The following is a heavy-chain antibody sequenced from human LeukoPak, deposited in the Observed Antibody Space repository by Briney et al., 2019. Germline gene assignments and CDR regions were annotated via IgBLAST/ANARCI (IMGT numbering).Heavy chain of an antibody. CDR1: GFRFTSYW. CDR3: ARRLRWTPRGFDY. CDR2: IYPGDSDT. J-gene: IGHJ4*02. V-gene: IGHV5-51*01. Sequence: GESLKISCKGSGFRFTSYWIGWVRQVPGKGLEWMGIIYPGDSDTRYSPSFQGQVTISADKSISTAYLQWSSLKASDTAMYYCARRLRWTPRGFDYWGQGTLVTVSS. D-gene: IGHD4-23*01.